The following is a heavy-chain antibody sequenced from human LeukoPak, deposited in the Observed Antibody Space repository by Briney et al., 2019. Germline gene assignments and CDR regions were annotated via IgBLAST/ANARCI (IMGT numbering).Heavy chain of an antibody. CDR3: ARAMSIAARLQTIFDY. Sequence: SETLSLTCTVSGGSISTSNYYWGWIRQPPGKGLEWIGNIFYSGSTYYSPSLKSRVTISLDTSRNQFSLNLTSVTAADTAVYYCARAMSIAARLQTIFDYWGQGTLVTVSS. J-gene: IGHJ4*02. D-gene: IGHD6-6*01. CDR2: IFYSGST. V-gene: IGHV4-39*07. CDR1: GGSISTSNYY.